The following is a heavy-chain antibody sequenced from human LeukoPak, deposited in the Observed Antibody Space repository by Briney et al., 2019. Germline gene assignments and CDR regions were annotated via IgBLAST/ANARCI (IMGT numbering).Heavy chain of an antibody. D-gene: IGHD4-23*01. CDR3: AKEQNSKGYYDY. CDR2: ISGSGDRT. V-gene: IGHV3-23*01. J-gene: IGHJ4*02. Sequence: GGSLRLSCAASGFTFSTNAMTWVRQVPGKGLEWVSAISGSGDRTYYADSVKGRFTISRDNSKNTLFLQVNSLRAEDTAVYYCAKEQNSKGYYDYWGLGTLVTVSS. CDR1: GFTFSTNA.